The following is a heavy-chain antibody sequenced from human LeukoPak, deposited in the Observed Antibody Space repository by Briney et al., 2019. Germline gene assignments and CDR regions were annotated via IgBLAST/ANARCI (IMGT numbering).Heavy chain of an antibody. D-gene: IGHD7-27*01. CDR1: GFTFSNAW. Sequence: MTGGSLRLPCAASGFTFSNAWMSWVRQAPGKGLEWVGRIKSKTDGGTTDYAAPVKGRFSISRDDSKDTLYLQMNSLKTEDTAVYYCGTGSAFDIWGQGTLVTVSS. J-gene: IGHJ3*02. CDR2: IKSKTDGGTT. CDR3: GTGSAFDI. V-gene: IGHV3-15*01.